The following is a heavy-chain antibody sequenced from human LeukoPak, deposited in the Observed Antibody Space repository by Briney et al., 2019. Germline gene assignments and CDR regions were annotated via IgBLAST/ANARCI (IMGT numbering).Heavy chain of an antibody. D-gene: IGHD6-19*01. J-gene: IGHJ4*02. V-gene: IGHV3-23*01. CDR2: ISGSGGSA. CDR3: AKTGYSSGWYRIWDY. Sequence: QPGGSLRLSCAASGFTFSSFEMSWARQAPGKGLEWVSAISGSGGSAYYADSVKGRFTISRDNSRNSLSLQMNSLRAEDTALYYCAKTGYSSGWYRIWDYWGQGTLVTVSS. CDR1: GFTFSSFE.